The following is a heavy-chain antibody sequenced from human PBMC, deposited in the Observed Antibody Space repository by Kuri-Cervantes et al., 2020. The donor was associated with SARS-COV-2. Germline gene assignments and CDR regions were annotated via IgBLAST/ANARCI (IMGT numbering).Heavy chain of an antibody. CDR2: INPSGGI. D-gene: IGHD5-18*01. CDR3: ARDRRTGGYSSGFDL. Sequence: GGSLRLSCTASGYIFSDYYFHWVRQAPGQGPEWMGWINPSGGINPAQKFQDRVTMTRDTSTTTIHMELSRLTPDDTAVFYCARDRRTGGYSSGFDLWGQGTLVTVSS. CDR1: GYIFSDYY. J-gene: IGHJ4*02. V-gene: IGHV1-2*02.